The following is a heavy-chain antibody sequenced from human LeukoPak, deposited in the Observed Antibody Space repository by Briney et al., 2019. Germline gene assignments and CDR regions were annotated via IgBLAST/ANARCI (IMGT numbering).Heavy chain of an antibody. CDR2: INPNSGGT. D-gene: IGHD6-19*01. CDR3: ARDTPTEGYSSDTYYFDY. J-gene: IGHJ4*02. CDR1: GYTFTGYY. V-gene: IGHV1-2*02. Sequence: ASVKVSCKASGYTFTGYYMHWVRQAPGQGLEWMGWINPNSGGTKYAQKFQGRVTMTRDTSISTAYMELSRLRSDDTAVYYCARDTPTEGYSSDTYYFDYWGQGTLVAVSS.